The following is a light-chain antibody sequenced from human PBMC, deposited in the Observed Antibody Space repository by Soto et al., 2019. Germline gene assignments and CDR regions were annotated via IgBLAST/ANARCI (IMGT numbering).Light chain of an antibody. CDR2: KAS. J-gene: IGKJ4*01. CDR3: QQYDSYPLT. Sequence: DIQMTQSPSTLSASVGDRVTIPCRASPSISRWLAWYQQKPGKAPNLLIYKASSLESGVPSRFSGSGSGTEFTLTVSSLQPDDFATYYCQQYDSYPLTFGGGTKVEI. CDR1: PSISRW. V-gene: IGKV1-5*03.